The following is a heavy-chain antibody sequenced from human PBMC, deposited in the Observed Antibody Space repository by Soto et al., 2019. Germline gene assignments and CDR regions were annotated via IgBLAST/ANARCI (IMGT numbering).Heavy chain of an antibody. J-gene: IGHJ4*02. D-gene: IGHD3-9*01. V-gene: IGHV1-69*13. CDR1: GGTFSSYA. Sequence: GASVKVSCKASGGTFSSYAISWVRQAPGQGLEWMGGIIPIFGTANYAQKFQGRVTITADESTSTAYMELSSLRSEDTAVYYCARGRRSLRYFDWSPSAYWGQGTLVTVSS. CDR2: IIPIFGTA. CDR3: ARGRRSLRYFDWSPSAY.